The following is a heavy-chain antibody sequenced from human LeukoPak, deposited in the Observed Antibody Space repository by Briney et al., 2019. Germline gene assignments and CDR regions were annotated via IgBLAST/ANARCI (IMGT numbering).Heavy chain of an antibody. Sequence: PSETLSLTCTVSGGSISSYYWSWIRQPPGKGLEWIGYIYYSGSTNYNPSLKSRVTISVDTSKNQFSLKLSSVTAADTAVYYCARDFTVANLGFDPWGQGTLVTVSS. CDR3: ARDFTVANLGFDP. D-gene: IGHD4-23*01. CDR1: GGSISSYY. CDR2: IYYSGST. V-gene: IGHV4-59*01. J-gene: IGHJ5*02.